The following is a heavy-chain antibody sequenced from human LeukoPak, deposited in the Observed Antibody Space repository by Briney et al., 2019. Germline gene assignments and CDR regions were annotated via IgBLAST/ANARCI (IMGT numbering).Heavy chain of an antibody. CDR3: ARGGLEDAMSDY. D-gene: IGHD2-2*01. V-gene: IGHV1-8*03. Sequence: ASVKVSCKASGYIFTSYDINWVRQATGQGLEWMGWMNPNSGNTGYAQKFQGRVTITRNTSISTAYMELSSLRSEDTAVYYCARGGLEDAMSDYWGQGTLVTVSS. CDR1: GYIFTSYD. CDR2: MNPNSGNT. J-gene: IGHJ4*02.